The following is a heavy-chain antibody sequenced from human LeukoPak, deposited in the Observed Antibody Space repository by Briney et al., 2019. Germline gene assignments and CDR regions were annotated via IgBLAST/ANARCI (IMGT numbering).Heavy chain of an antibody. CDR3: ARKYCSGGTCYPDS. J-gene: IGHJ4*02. Sequence: SETLSLTCAVYGGSFSGYCWSWIRQPPGKGLEWIGEINHSGSTNYNPSLKSRVTISVDKSKNQFSLKLRSVTAADTAVYYCARKYCSGGTCYPDSWGQGALVTVSS. D-gene: IGHD2-15*01. V-gene: IGHV4-34*01. CDR1: GGSFSGYC. CDR2: INHSGST.